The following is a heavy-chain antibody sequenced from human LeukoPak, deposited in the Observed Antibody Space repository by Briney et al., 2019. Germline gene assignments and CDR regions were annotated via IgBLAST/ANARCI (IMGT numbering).Heavy chain of an antibody. Sequence: GGSLRLSCAASGFTFNTYAMSWVRQAPARGLEWVSSMKGGGETFYADSVKGRFTLSRDLSRNTVFLQLNNLRVEDTAIYYCARAGWVSNADAVSWGQGTLVTVSS. CDR3: ARAGWVSNADAVS. J-gene: IGHJ4*02. D-gene: IGHD1-1*01. CDR1: GFTFNTYA. V-gene: IGHV3-23*01. CDR2: MKGGGET.